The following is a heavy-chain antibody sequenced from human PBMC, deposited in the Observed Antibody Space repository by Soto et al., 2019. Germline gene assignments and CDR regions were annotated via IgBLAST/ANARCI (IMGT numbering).Heavy chain of an antibody. CDR2: IYYSGST. D-gene: IGHD3-9*01. CDR1: GGSISSYY. V-gene: IGHV4-59*01. J-gene: IGHJ6*01. CDR3: ARAGYYNDYYDGMDV. Sequence: SETLSLTCTVSGGSISSYYWSWIRQPPGKGLEWIGYIYYSGSTNYNPSLKSRVTISVDTSKNHFSLKLSSVTAADMAVYYCARAGYYNDYYDGMDVWGQGTTVTVSS.